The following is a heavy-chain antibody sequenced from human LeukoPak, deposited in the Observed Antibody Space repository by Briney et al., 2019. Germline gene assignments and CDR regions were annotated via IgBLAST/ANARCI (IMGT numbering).Heavy chain of an antibody. CDR3: ARVDNNGGNTLYFDY. CDR2: IYHSGST. Sequence: SETLSLTRAVSGGSISSGGYSWSWIRQPPGKGLEWIGYIYHSGSTYYNPSLKSRVTISVDRSKNQFSLKLSSVTAADTAVYYCARVDNNGGNTLYFDYWGQGTLVTVSS. J-gene: IGHJ4*02. CDR1: GGSISSGGYS. D-gene: IGHD4-23*01. V-gene: IGHV4-30-2*01.